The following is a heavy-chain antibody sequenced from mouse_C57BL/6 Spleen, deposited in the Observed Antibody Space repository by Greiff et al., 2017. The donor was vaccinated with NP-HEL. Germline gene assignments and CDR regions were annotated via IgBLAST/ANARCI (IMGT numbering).Heavy chain of an antibody. Sequence: ESGPGLVKPSQSLSLTCSVTGYSITSGYYWNWIRQFPGNKLEWMGYISYDGSNNYNPSLKNRISITRDTSKNQFFLKLNSVTTEDTATYYCARVPYYYGSSPYYAMDYWGQGTSVTVSS. D-gene: IGHD1-1*01. CDR1: GYSITSGYY. CDR3: ARVPYYYGSSPYYAMDY. CDR2: ISYDGSN. J-gene: IGHJ4*01. V-gene: IGHV3-6*01.